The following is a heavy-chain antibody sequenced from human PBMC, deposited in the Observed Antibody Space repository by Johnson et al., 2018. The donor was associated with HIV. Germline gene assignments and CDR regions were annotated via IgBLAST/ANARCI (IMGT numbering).Heavy chain of an antibody. Sequence: QMMLVESGGGLVKPGGSLRLSCVASGFSFGDCYMSWIRQAPGKGLEWISDINTSGTTVHYSDSVKGRFAISRDNAKNSLYLQMSSLRAEDTAVYFCARVGANFDAFDIWGQGTMVTVSS. D-gene: IGHD4/OR15-4a*01. CDR2: INTSGTTV. V-gene: IGHV3-11*04. CDR3: ARVGANFDAFDI. CDR1: GFSFGDCY. J-gene: IGHJ3*02.